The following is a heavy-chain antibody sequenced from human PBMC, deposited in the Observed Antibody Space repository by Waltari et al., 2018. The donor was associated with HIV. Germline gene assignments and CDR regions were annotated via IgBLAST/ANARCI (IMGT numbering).Heavy chain of an antibody. CDR3: ARALDYYESGSFPWWFFDL. CDR1: GGSLSSGYSY. Sequence: QVQLRESGPGLVKPSQNLSLTCTVSGGSLSSGYSYWSWIRQAAGKGLEWIGRVYTSGSTNYNPSLKSRVTISVDTSNNQFSLKLSSVTAADTAVYYCARALDYYESGSFPWWFFDLWGRGTLVTVTS. J-gene: IGHJ2*01. V-gene: IGHV4-61*02. CDR2: VYTSGST. D-gene: IGHD3-10*01.